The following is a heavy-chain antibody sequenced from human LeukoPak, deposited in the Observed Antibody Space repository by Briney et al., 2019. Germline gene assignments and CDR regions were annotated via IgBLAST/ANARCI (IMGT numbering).Heavy chain of an antibody. D-gene: IGHD5-18*01. CDR2: IYYSGST. CDR1: GGSISSSSYY. Sequence: SETLSLTCTVSGGSISSSSYYWGWIRQPPGKGLEWIGSIYYSGSTYYNPSLKSRVTISVDTSKNQFSLKLSSVTAADTAVYYCARGTRAVSPRRGYSYGDKLRDAGYYYMDVWGKGTTVTVSS. J-gene: IGHJ6*03. CDR3: ARGTRAVSPRRGYSYGDKLRDAGYYYMDV. V-gene: IGHV4-39*07.